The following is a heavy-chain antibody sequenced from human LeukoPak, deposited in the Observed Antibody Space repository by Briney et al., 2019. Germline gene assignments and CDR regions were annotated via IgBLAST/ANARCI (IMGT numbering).Heavy chain of an antibody. V-gene: IGHV3-30-3*01. J-gene: IGHJ4*02. CDR1: GFTFSSYA. Sequence: GGSLRLSCAASGFTFSSYAMHWVRQAPGKGLEWVAVISYDGSNKYCADSVKGRFTISRDNSKNTLYLQMNSLRAEDTAVYYCASDDYLDYWGQGTLVTVSS. CDR3: ASDDYLDY. CDR2: ISYDGSNK.